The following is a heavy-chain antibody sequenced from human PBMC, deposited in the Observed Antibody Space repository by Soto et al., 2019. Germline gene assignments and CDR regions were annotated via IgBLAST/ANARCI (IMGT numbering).Heavy chain of an antibody. Sequence: GGSLRLSCAASGFTFSSYSMNWVRQAPGKGLEWVSYISSSSSTIYYADSVKGRFTISRDNAKNSLYLQMNSLRAEDTAVYYCARRGTHSGYGNSILFDYWGQGTLVTVSS. J-gene: IGHJ4*02. CDR2: ISSSSSTI. V-gene: IGHV3-48*01. D-gene: IGHD5-12*01. CDR1: GFTFSSYS. CDR3: ARRGTHSGYGNSILFDY.